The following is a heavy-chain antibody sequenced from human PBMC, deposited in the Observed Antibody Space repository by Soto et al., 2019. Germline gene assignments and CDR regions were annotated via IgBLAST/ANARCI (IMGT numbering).Heavy chain of an antibody. CDR3: ARVNDGLPFGGNYCYAMEV. V-gene: IGHV1-69*14. J-gene: IGHJ6*01. D-gene: IGHD5-12*01. CDR1: GGTFGNSA. Sequence: QVQLVQSGAEVKKPGSSVTVSCKASGGTFGNSAISWVRQAPGQGLEWMGGIIPIFATPDYAQKFQGRGTIPAAKSTSTGYMELTSLRPEATAVYYCARVNDGLPFGGNYCYAMEVWGQGTTVNLPS. CDR2: IIPIFATP.